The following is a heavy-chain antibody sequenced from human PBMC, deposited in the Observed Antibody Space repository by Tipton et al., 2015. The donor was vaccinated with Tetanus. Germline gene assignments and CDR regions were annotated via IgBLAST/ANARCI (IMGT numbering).Heavy chain of an antibody. CDR1: GDTFTAYY. J-gene: IGHJ4*02. CDR3: ARLVKQWLVPEDS. V-gene: IGHV1-2*06. CDR2: INPTSGGT. D-gene: IGHD6-19*01. Sequence: QSGAEVKKPGASVKVSCKASGDTFTAYYMHWMRQAPGQGLEWMGRINPTSGGTIYAQKFQDRVTMTTDTSANTAYMELRSLRSDGTAVYFCARLVKQWLVPEDSWGQGTLVIVSS.